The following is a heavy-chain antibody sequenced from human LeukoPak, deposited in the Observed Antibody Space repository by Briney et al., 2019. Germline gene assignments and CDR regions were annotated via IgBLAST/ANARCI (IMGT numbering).Heavy chain of an antibody. CDR3: ARGPYSSGWYNQGAHFDY. J-gene: IGHJ4*02. D-gene: IGHD6-19*01. V-gene: IGHV3-74*01. CDR2: INSDGSST. CDR1: GFTFSSYW. Sequence: GGSLRLSCAASGFTFSSYWMHWVRQAPGKGLVWVSRINSDGSSTSYADSVKGRFTISRDNAKNTLYLQMNSLRAEDTAVYYCARGPYSSGWYNQGAHFDYWGQGTLVTVSS.